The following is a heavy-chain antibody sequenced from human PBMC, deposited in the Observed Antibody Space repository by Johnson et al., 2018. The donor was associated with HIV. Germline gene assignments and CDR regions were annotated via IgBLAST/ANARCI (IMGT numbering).Heavy chain of an antibody. CDR3: AREGVSGSYYDAFDL. D-gene: IGHD1-26*01. CDR1: GFTFSTYA. Sequence: QVQLVESGGGLVQPGRSLRLYCAASGFTFSTYAMHWVRQAPGKGLEWVAVISSDESNKYYADSVKGRFTISRDNSKNTLFLQMDSLRADDTAVYYCAREGVSGSYYDAFDLWGQGTMVTVSS. J-gene: IGHJ3*01. CDR2: ISSDESNK. V-gene: IGHV3-30*04.